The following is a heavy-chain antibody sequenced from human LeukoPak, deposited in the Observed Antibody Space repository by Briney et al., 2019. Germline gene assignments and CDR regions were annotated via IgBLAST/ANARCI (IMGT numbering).Heavy chain of an antibody. V-gene: IGHV3-21*01. D-gene: IGHD6-19*01. Sequence: GGSLRLSCAASGFTFSNYGMNWVRQAPGKGLEWVSSISSSSTYIYYADSVKGRFTISRDNAKNSLFLQLNSLRAEDTAVFYCAKSSGWNYYYYYMDVWGKGTTVIASS. CDR1: GFTFSNYG. J-gene: IGHJ6*03. CDR2: ISSSSTYI. CDR3: AKSSGWNYYYYYMDV.